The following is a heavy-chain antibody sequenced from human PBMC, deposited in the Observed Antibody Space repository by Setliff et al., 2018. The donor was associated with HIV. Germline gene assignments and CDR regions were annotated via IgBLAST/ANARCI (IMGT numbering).Heavy chain of an antibody. J-gene: IGHJ3*02. Sequence: GGSLRLSCAASEFTYNKYWMSWVRQAPGKGLEWVANIKEDGSEKYYADSVKGRFTISRDNAKNSLYLQMNSLRAEDTAVYYCARESMSQNAFDIWGQGTMVTVSS. V-gene: IGHV3-7*01. CDR3: ARESMSQNAFDI. CDR1: EFTYNKYW. CDR2: IKEDGSEK.